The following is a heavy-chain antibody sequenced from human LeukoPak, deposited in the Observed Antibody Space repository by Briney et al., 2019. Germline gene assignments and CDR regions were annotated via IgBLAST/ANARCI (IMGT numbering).Heavy chain of an antibody. CDR2: INYNGTT. CDR3: GGHRRQTIYDAFDI. V-gene: IGHV4-39*01. CDR1: GGSISSSSSH. D-gene: IGHD5-24*01. J-gene: IGHJ3*02. Sequence: PSETLSLTCSVSGGSISSSSSHWGWIRQPPGKGLEWIGSINYNGTTYYDPSLKSRVTISVDTSKNHFSLKLSSLTAADTAVYYCGGHRRQTIYDAFDIWGQGTMVTVSS.